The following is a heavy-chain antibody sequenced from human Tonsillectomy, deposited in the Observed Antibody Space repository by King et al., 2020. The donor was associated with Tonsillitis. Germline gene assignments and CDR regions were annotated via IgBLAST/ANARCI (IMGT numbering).Heavy chain of an antibody. D-gene: IGHD3-3*01. J-gene: IGHJ4*02. Sequence: TLKESGPVLVKPTETLTLTCTVSGFSLSNARMGVTWIRQPPGKALEWLAHIFSNDEKSYSTSLKNRLTISKDTPKSQVVLTMTNMDPVDTATYYCARRSGVFWSGYNDYWGQGTLVTVSS. CDR2: IFSNDEK. V-gene: IGHV2-26*01. CDR3: ARRSGVFWSGYNDY. CDR1: GFSLSNARMG.